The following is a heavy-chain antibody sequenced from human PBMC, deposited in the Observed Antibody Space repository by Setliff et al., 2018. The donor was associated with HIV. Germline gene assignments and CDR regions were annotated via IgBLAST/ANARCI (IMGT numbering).Heavy chain of an antibody. J-gene: IGHJ3*02. CDR1: GFTFGSYA. CDR2: IKSKTDGAAT. Sequence: GGSLRLSCAPSGFTFGSYAMSWVRQAPGKGLEWVGRIKSKTDGAATDYAAPVKGRFTISRDDSKNTLYLQMNSLKTEDTAMYYCTAGYSSGLVDTFDIWGQGTMVTVSS. D-gene: IGHD6-19*01. V-gene: IGHV3-15*01. CDR3: TAGYSSGLVDTFDI.